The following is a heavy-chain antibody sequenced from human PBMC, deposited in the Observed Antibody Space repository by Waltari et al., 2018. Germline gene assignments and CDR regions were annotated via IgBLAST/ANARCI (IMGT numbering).Heavy chain of an antibody. CDR1: GDSISRGTYS. V-gene: IGHV4-39*07. D-gene: IGHD3-3*01. CDR2: IYYTGST. J-gene: IGHJ4*02. Sequence: QLHLQESGPGLVRPSATLSLTCTVSGDSISRGTYSWGWVRQPPGKGLEWIATIYYTGSTYYNPSLKSRVTMSVDSSKNHFSLKLSSVTAADTAVYYCARQFWNGYFDSFDFWGQGTLVTVSS. CDR3: ARQFWNGYFDSFDF.